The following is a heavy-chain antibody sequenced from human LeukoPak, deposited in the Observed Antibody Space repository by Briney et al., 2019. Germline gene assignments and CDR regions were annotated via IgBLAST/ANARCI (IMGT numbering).Heavy chain of an antibody. J-gene: IGHJ4*02. Sequence: SVKVSCKASGGTFSSYAISWVRQAPGQGLEWMGGIIPIFGTANYAQKFQGRVTMTRNTSISTAYMELSSLRSEDTAVYYCARGFDSSGYYWEAYWGQGTLVTVSS. CDR3: ARGFDSSGYYWEAY. V-gene: IGHV1-69*05. CDR2: IIPIFGTA. D-gene: IGHD3-22*01. CDR1: GGTFSSYA.